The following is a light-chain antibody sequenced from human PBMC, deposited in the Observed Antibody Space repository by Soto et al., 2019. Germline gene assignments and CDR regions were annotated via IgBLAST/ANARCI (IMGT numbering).Light chain of an antibody. CDR2: EVT. CDR3: SSYTTRSTYV. V-gene: IGLV2-14*01. Sequence: QSALTQPASVSGSPGQSITISCTGTSSDVGRFNFVSWFQQHPGKAPKLLIYEVTKRPSGVSNRFSGSKSGNKASLTISGLQTEDEADYYCSSYTTRSTYVFGTGTKLTVL. J-gene: IGLJ1*01. CDR1: SSDVGRFNF.